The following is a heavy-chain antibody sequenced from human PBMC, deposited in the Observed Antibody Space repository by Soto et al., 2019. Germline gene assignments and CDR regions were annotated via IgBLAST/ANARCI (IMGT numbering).Heavy chain of an antibody. CDR1: GXTFSNYW. J-gene: IGHJ3*01. CDR3: TTDLNWSGT. V-gene: IGHV3-7*01. CDR2: IKPDGREK. Sequence: PGGSLRLYCAASGXTFSNYWMSWVRQAPGKGLEWVANIKPDGREKYYVDSLKGRFTISRDNAKNSLSLQMNSLRAEDTAIYYCTTDLNWSGTWGQGTMVTVSS. D-gene: IGHD3-3*01.